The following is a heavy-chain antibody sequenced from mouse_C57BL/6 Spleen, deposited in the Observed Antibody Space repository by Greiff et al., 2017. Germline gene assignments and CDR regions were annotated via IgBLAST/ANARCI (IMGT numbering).Heavy chain of an antibody. CDR2: IDPETGGT. J-gene: IGHJ1*03. CDR1: GYTFTDYE. V-gene: IGHV1-15*01. Sequence: VKVVESGAELVRPGASVTLSCKASGYTFTDYEMHWVKQTPVHGLEWIGAIDPETGGTAYNQKFKGKAILTADKSSSTAYMELRSLTSEDSAVYYCTSAVNFDVWGTGTTVTVSS. CDR3: TSAVNFDV.